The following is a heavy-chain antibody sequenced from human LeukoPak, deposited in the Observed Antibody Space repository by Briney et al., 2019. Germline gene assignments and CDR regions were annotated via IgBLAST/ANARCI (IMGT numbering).Heavy chain of an antibody. V-gene: IGHV3-30-3*01. CDR3: ARVPSMAVAGFYFDY. CDR2: ISYDGSNK. CDR1: GFTFSSYA. D-gene: IGHD6-19*01. J-gene: IGHJ4*02. Sequence: PGGSLRFSGAASGFTFSSYAMHWVRQAPGKGLKWVAVISYDGSNKYYADSVKGRFTISRDNSKNTLYLQMNSLRAEDTAVYYCARVPSMAVAGFYFDYWGQGTLVTVSS.